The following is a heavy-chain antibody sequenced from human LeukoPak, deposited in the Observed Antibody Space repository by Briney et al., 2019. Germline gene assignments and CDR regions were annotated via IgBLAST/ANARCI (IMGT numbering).Heavy chain of an antibody. D-gene: IGHD6-19*01. CDR1: GDSLSSKNGA. V-gene: IGHV6-1*01. Sequence: SQTLSLTCVVSGDSLSSKNGAWDWLRQSPSRGLEWLGRTYYRSKWYNDYAESMEGRMTISQDTSKNQYSLHLNSVTPDDTAVYYCARDFGTTGWHTFDYWGQGTLVTVSS. CDR2: TYYRSKWYN. J-gene: IGHJ4*02. CDR3: ARDFGTTGWHTFDY.